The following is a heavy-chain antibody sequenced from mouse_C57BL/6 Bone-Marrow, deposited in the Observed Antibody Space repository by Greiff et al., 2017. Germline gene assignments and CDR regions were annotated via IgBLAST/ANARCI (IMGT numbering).Heavy chain of an antibody. CDR3: AREVYGSNSYYAMDY. CDR1: GYTFTSYW. CDR2: IDPSDSYT. V-gene: IGHV1-50*01. D-gene: IGHD1-1*01. Sequence: QVQLQQPGAELVKPGASVKLSCKASGYTFTSYWMQWVKQRPGQGLEWIGEIDPSDSYTNYNQKFKGKATLTVDTSSSTAYMQLSSLTSEDSAVYYCAREVYGSNSYYAMDYWGQGTSVTVSS. J-gene: IGHJ4*01.